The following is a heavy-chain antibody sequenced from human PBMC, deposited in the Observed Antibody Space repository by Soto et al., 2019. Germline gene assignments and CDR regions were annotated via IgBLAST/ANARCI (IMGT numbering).Heavy chain of an antibody. CDR3: ARVARAGWNSHYFDY. D-gene: IGHD1-7*01. J-gene: IGHJ4*02. V-gene: IGHV3-13*01. Sequence: GGSLRLSCAASGFTFSSYDMHWVRQATGKGLEWVSAIGTAGDTYYPGSVKGRFTISRENAKNSLYLQMNSLRAGDTAVYYCARVARAGWNSHYFDYWGQGTLVTVSS. CDR2: IGTAGDT. CDR1: GFTFSSYD.